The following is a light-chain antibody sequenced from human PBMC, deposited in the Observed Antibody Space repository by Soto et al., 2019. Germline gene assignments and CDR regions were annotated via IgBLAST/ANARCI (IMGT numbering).Light chain of an antibody. J-gene: IGKJ3*01. CDR1: QSVSSN. CDR2: GAS. V-gene: IGKV3-20*01. CDR3: QQYSSSPFT. Sequence: EIGMTQSPATLSVSPGERATLSCRASQSVSSNLAWHQQKPGQAPRLLIYGASTRATGIPDRFSGSGSGADFTLTINTLEPEDFAVFYCQQYSSSPFTFGPGTKVDIK.